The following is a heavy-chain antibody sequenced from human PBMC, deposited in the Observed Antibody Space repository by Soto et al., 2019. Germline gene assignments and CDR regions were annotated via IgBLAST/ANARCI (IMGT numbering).Heavy chain of an antibody. CDR3: ARHGSN. CDR1: GVSISNSSYY. CDR2: IYYSGIT. Sequence: PSETLSLTCTVSGVSISNSSYYWGWIRRPPGKGLEWIGTIYYSGITYYNPSLKSRVTISVDTSKNQFSLKLTSVTAADTAVYYCARHGSNWGQGILVTVSS. J-gene: IGHJ4*02. V-gene: IGHV4-39*01.